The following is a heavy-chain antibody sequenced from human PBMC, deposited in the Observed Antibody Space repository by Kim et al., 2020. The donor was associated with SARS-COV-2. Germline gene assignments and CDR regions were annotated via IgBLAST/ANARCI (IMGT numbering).Heavy chain of an antibody. V-gene: IGHV3-64D*06. D-gene: IGHD1-7*01. CDR2: TTRSGAGS. CDR1: GFTFSAYA. J-gene: IGHJ4*02. Sequence: GGSLRLSCSGSGFTFSAYAIHWVRRAPGKGLQYVSTTTRSGAGSFYADSVEGRFTISRDNSRNTLYLQMNSLTFEDTSVYYCAKYGGNYEGVHGGQGTLVSLSS. CDR3: AKYGGNYEGVH.